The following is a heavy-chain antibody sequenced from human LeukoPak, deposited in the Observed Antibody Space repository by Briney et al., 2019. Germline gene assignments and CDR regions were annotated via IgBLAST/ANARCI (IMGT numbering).Heavy chain of an antibody. D-gene: IGHD2-15*01. Sequence: WASVKVSCKASGYTFTSYGISWVRQAPGQRLEWMGWISAYNGNTNYAQKLQGRVTMTTDTSTSTAYMELRSLRSDDTAVYYCARDRVMGVVDRYYYYYMDVWGKGTTVTVSS. V-gene: IGHV1-18*01. J-gene: IGHJ6*03. CDR3: ARDRVMGVVDRYYYYYMDV. CDR2: ISAYNGNT. CDR1: GYTFTSYG.